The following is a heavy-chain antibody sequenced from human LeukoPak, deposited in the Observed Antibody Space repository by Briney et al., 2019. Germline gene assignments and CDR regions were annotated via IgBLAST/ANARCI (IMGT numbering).Heavy chain of an antibody. CDR2: IYYSGTT. CDR1: GDSISSYY. CDR3: ARGLGGSWYYFDY. Sequence: SETLSLTCTVSGDSISSYYWTWIRQPPGKGLEWIGIIYYSGTTNYNPSLKSRVTISVDTSKNQFSLKLSSVTAADTAVYYCARGLGGSWYYFDYWGQGALVTVSS. J-gene: IGHJ4*02. V-gene: IGHV4-59*01. D-gene: IGHD6-13*01.